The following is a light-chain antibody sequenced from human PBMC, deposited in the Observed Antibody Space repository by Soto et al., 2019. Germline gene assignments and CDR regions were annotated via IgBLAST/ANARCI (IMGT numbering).Light chain of an antibody. Sequence: EILMTQSPATLSVSPGERANLSCRASQSVGTKLAWYQQTPGQAPRLLIYGASNRATGVPARISGSVSGTEFTLTIASLQSEDFAVYYCQQYSSWLWTFGQGTKVEIK. CDR3: QQYSSWLWT. CDR2: GAS. CDR1: QSVGTK. J-gene: IGKJ1*01. V-gene: IGKV3-15*01.